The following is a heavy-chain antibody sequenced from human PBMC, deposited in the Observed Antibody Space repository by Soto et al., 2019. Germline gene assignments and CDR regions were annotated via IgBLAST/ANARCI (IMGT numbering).Heavy chain of an antibody. J-gene: IGHJ3*02. CDR3: AKRGSYGYGAFDI. V-gene: IGHV3-30*18. D-gene: IGHD5-18*01. Sequence: PGGSLRLSCAASGFTFSSYGMHWVRQAPGKGLEWVAVISYDGSNKYYADSVKGRFTISRDNSKNTLYLQMNSLRAEDTAVYYCAKRGSYGYGAFDIWGQGTMVTVSS. CDR2: ISYDGSNK. CDR1: GFTFSSYG.